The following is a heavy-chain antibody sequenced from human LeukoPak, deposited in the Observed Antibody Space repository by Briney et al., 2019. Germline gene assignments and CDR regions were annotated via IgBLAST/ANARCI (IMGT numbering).Heavy chain of an antibody. CDR3: AKLGSPRAY. J-gene: IGHJ4*02. Sequence: SETLSLTCTVSGDSIGDFYWSWIRQPPGKGLEWIGHIYYIERTDYNPSLESRVTISVDAAKNHFSLKLRSVTPLDTAVYYCAKLGSPRAYWGQGILVTVSS. V-gene: IGHV4-59*01. D-gene: IGHD7-27*01. CDR1: GDSIGDFY. CDR2: IYYIERT.